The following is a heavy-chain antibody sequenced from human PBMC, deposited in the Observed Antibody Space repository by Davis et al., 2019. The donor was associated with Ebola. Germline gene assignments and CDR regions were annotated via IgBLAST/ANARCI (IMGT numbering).Heavy chain of an antibody. CDR3: ARARGGTEYDAFDI. Sequence: ASVKVSCKASGFTFTSYGITWVRQAPGQGLEWMGWISVYNDNTHYAQKLQGRVTMTTDTSTSTAYMELSSLRSEDTAVYYCARARGGTEYDAFDIWGQGTMVTVSS. V-gene: IGHV1-18*01. CDR2: ISVYNDNT. CDR1: GFTFTSYG. D-gene: IGHD2-8*02. J-gene: IGHJ3*02.